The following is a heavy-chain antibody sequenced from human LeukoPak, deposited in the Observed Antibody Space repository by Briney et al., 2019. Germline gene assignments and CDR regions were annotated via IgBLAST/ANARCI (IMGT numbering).Heavy chain of an antibody. D-gene: IGHD3-9*01. V-gene: IGHV1-69*05. J-gene: IGHJ4*02. CDR1: GGTFSSYA. CDR3: ARVRSDYDILPGPYYFDY. CDR2: IIPIFGTA. Sequence: ASVKVSCKASGGTFSSYAISWVRQAPGQGLEWMGGIIPIFGTANYAQKFQGRVTITTDESTSTAYMELSSLRSEDTAVYYCARVRSDYDILPGPYYFDYWGQGTLVTVSS.